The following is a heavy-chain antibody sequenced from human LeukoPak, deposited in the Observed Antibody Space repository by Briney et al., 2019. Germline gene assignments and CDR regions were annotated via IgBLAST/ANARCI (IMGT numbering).Heavy chain of an antibody. CDR1: GFTFSSYA. J-gene: IGHJ1*01. Sequence: PGGSLRLSCAASGFTFSSYAMHWVRQAPGKALEYVSAISINGGSTYYANSVKGRFTISRDNSKNTLYLQMGSLRAEDMAVYYCARERPASRDGYNALEHWGQGTLVTVSS. V-gene: IGHV3-64*01. D-gene: IGHD5-24*01. CDR2: ISINGGST. CDR3: ARERPASRDGYNALEH.